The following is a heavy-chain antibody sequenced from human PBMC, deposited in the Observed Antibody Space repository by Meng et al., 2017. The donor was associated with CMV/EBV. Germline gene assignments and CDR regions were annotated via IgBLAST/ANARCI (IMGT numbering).Heavy chain of an antibody. Sequence: GESLKISCAASGFTFSSYWMSWVRQAPGKGLEWVSVIYSGGSTYYADSVKGRFTISRDNSKNTLYLQMNSLRAEDTAVYYCARDGLRFLDGMDVWGQGTTVTVSS. CDR2: IYSGGST. CDR3: ARDGLRFLDGMDV. CDR1: GFTFSSYW. J-gene: IGHJ6*02. V-gene: IGHV3-53*01. D-gene: IGHD3-3*01.